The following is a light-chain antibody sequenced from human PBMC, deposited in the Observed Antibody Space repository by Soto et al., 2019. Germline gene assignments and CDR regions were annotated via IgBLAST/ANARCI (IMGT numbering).Light chain of an antibody. Sequence: DIQMTQNTSSLSASVGDSVTITCQASQVIGTYLTWYQQRSGKTPKLLIYDASNLETGVSSRFSGSGSGTDFTLTISSLQSEDFAVYYCQQYNSWPLTFGGGTKADI. CDR1: QVIGTY. CDR2: DAS. J-gene: IGKJ4*01. CDR3: QQYNSWPLT. V-gene: IGKV1-33*01.